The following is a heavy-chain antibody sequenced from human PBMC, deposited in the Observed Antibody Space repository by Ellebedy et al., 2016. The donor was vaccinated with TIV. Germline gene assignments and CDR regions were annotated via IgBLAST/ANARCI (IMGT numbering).Heavy chain of an antibody. J-gene: IGHJ4*02. V-gene: IGHV3-74*01. CDR3: AKELAAGTTPQLDY. Sequence: GESLKISCAASCFTFSSHWKHWIRQAPGKGLVWLSRINGDGGFTSHADFVKGRFTISRDNAKNTLYLQMNSLRAEDTAVYYCAKELAAGTTPQLDYWGQGTLVTVSS. D-gene: IGHD1-14*01. CDR1: CFTFSSHW. CDR2: INGDGGFT.